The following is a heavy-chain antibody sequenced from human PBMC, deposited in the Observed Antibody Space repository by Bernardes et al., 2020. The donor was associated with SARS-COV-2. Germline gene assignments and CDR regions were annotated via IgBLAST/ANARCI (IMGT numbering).Heavy chain of an antibody. CDR1: GFTFSGYW. V-gene: IGHV3-7*03. CDR3: AKGGPRVVATITGFDY. Sequence: GGSLRLSCAASGFTFSGYWMSWVRQAPGKGLEWVANIDQDGSEKNYLDSVKGRFTISRDNAKKSLYLQMNSLRAEDTAVYYCAKGGPRVVATITGFDYWGQGTLVTVSS. D-gene: IGHD5-12*01. J-gene: IGHJ4*02. CDR2: IDQDGSEK.